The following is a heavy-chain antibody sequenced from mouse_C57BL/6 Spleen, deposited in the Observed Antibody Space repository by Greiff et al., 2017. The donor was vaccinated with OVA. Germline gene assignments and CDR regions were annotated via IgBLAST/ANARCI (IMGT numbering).Heavy chain of an antibody. D-gene: IGHD4-1*01. CDR1: GYTFTSYW. J-gene: IGHJ2*01. V-gene: IGHV1-69*01. CDR3: ARGGLGRESLFDY. Sequence: QVQLQQPGAELVMPGASVKLSCKASGYTFTSYWMHWVKQRPGQGLEWIGEIDPSDSYTNYNQKFKGMSTLTVDKSSSTAYMQLSSLTSEDSAVYYCARGGLGRESLFDYWGQGTTLTVSS. CDR2: IDPSDSYT.